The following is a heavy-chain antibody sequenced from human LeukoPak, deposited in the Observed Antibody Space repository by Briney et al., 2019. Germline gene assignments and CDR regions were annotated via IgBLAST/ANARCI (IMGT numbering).Heavy chain of an antibody. V-gene: IGHV3-72*01. CDR2: SRNKAKSYTT. Sequence: SGGSLRLSCAASGFTFSDRFLDWVRQAPGKGLEWVGRSRNKAKSYTTEYGASVKGRFTISRDDSKSTLYLQMNSLKPEDTAVYYCARVGSVAGSDYLDYWGQGTLVTVSS. CDR3: ARVGSVAGSDYLDY. D-gene: IGHD6-19*01. CDR1: GFTFSDRF. J-gene: IGHJ4*02.